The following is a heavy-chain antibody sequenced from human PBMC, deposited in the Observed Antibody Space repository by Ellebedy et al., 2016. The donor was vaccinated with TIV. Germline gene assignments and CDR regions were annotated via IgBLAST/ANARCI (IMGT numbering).Heavy chain of an antibody. D-gene: IGHD1-26*01. V-gene: IGHV4-39*07. CDR1: GGSISTSNFY. Sequence: SETLSLTXTVSGGSISTSNFYWAWLRQPPGRGLVWIGHTYYSGSPYYNPSLKSRVTISLDTSKNQFSLKVSSVTAADTAVYYCARDHNEWEGAFHIWGQGTVVTVSS. CDR2: TYYSGSP. J-gene: IGHJ3*02. CDR3: ARDHNEWEGAFHI.